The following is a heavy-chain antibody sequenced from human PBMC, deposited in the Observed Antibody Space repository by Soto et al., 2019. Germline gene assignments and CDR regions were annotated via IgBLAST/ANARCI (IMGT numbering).Heavy chain of an antibody. CDR2: ISSSSTI. CDR1: GFTFSSYS. CDR3: AREVSDYDILTGYYPYFDY. Sequence: GGSLRLSCAASGFTFSSYSMNWVRQAPGKGLEWVSYISSSSTIYYADSVKGRFTISRDNAKNSLYLQMNSLRAEDTAVYYCAREVSDYDILTGYYPYFDYWGQGTLVTVSS. J-gene: IGHJ4*02. V-gene: IGHV3-48*04. D-gene: IGHD3-9*01.